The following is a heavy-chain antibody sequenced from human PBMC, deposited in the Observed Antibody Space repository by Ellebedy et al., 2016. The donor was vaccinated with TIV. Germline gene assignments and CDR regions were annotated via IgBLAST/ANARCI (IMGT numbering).Heavy chain of an antibody. CDR1: GYTFTDYY. D-gene: IGHD6-19*01. CDR3: ARDHLGFSGPIGV. J-gene: IGHJ4*02. Sequence: ASVKVSXXTSGYTFTDYYIHWLRQAPEQGLEWMGWINPNSGGPRYAQRFQGRVTMTRDTSISTAYMELSNLRSDDTAVYYCARDHLGFSGPIGVWGQGTLVTVPS. V-gene: IGHV1-2*02. CDR2: INPNSGGP.